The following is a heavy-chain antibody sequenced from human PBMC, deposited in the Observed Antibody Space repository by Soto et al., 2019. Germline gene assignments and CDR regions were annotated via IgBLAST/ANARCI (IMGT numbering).Heavy chain of an antibody. CDR3: AKVRYSSPMGYYYGMDV. Sequence: QAQLEQSGGEVKKPGSSVKVSCKASRVAFSKFIVTWVRQAPGLGLEWVGGIIPIFGTANYAQKSQGRVTITADESTSTSYTEVNNLIAEDTAVYYCAKVRYSSPMGYYYGMDVWGQGTTVTVSS. J-gene: IGHJ6*02. CDR2: IIPIFGTA. D-gene: IGHD6-19*01. V-gene: IGHV1-69*01. CDR1: RVAFSKFI.